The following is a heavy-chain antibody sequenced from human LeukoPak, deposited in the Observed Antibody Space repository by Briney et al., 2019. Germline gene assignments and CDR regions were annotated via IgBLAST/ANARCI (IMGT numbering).Heavy chain of an antibody. Sequence: GGSLKIPGKGSGYSFISYWVGGVRQMPGTGLEWMGIIYHGDSNTSYNPSFQSQVTISADKSISTAYPERSSLKASDTAMYYCARLYGGNPWGAFDISGQGKMVTVSS. CDR1: GYSFISYW. V-gene: IGHV5-51*01. J-gene: IGHJ3*02. CDR2: IYHGDSNT. D-gene: IGHD4-23*01. CDR3: ARLYGGNPWGAFDI.